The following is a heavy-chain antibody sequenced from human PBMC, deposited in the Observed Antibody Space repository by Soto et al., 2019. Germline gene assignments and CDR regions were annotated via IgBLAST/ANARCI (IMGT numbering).Heavy chain of an antibody. D-gene: IGHD1-26*01. CDR1: GYTFTSYD. CDR2: MNPNSGNT. CDR3: ARGWYSGSPWYFDY. V-gene: IGHV1-8*01. J-gene: IGHJ4*02. Sequence: ASVKVSCKASGYTFTSYDINWMRQATGQGLEWMGWMNPNSGNTGYAQKFQGRVTMTRNTSISTAYMELSSLRSEDTAVYYCARGWYSGSPWYFDYWGQGTLVTVSS.